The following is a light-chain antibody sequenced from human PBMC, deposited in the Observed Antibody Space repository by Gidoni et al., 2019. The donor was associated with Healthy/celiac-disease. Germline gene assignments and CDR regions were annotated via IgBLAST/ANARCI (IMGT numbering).Light chain of an antibody. Sequence: QSALTQPASVSRSPVQSITISCTGTSSDVGGYNYVSWYQQHPGKAPKLMIYEVSNRPSGVSNRFSGSKSGNTASLTISGLQAEDEADYYCSSYTSSSTLVVFGGGTKLTVL. CDR3: SSYTSSSTLVV. CDR2: EVS. J-gene: IGLJ2*01. V-gene: IGLV2-14*01. CDR1: SSDVGGYNY.